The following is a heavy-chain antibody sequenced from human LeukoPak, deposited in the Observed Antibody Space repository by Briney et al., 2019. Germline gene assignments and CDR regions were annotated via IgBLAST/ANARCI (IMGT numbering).Heavy chain of an antibody. CDR2: ISGGGGSI. CDR3: AKEGYYRGYYSNSWTLDY. D-gene: IGHD6-13*01. J-gene: IGHJ4*02. CDR1: GFTFSSYA. V-gene: IGHV3-23*01. Sequence: PGGSLRLSCAASGFTFSSYAMSWGRQAPGKGLEWVSVISGGGGSIYYADSVKGRFTISRDNSKNTLYLQMNSLRAEDTAVYFCAKEGYYRGYYSNSWTLDYWGQGSLVTVSS.